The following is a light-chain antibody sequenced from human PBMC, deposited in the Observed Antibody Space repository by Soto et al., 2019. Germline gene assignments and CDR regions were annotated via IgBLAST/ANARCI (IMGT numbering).Light chain of an antibody. CDR2: GAS. J-gene: IGKJ1*01. Sequence: EFELTQSPGTLSLSPGERATLSCRASQTVSSTYLAWYQQKPGQAPRLLIYGASSRATGIPDRFSGSGSGTDFTLTISRLEPEDFAVYYCQQYGGSPRTFGQGTKVDIK. CDR1: QTVSSTY. CDR3: QQYGGSPRT. V-gene: IGKV3-20*01.